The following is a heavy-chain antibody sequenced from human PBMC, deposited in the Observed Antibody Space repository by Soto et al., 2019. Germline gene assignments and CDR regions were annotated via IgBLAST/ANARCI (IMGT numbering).Heavy chain of an antibody. CDR1: GYTFTGYY. CDR3: ARGVGVAARPFDY. J-gene: IGHJ4*02. V-gene: IGHV1-2*02. CDR2: INPNSGGT. Sequence: ASVKVSCKDSGYTFTGYYMHWVRQAPGQGLEWMGWINPNSGGTNYAQKFQGRVTMTRDTSISTAYMELSRLRSDDTAVYYCARGVGVAARPFDYWGQGTLVTVSS. D-gene: IGHD6-6*01.